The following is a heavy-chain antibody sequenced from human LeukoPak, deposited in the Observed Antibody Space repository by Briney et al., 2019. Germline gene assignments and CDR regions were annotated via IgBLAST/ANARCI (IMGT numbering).Heavy chain of an antibody. CDR1: GFTFSSYA. D-gene: IGHD2-8*01. CDR3: AKSPNIVLMVYAIDY. Sequence: PGGSLRLSCAASGFTFSSYAMSWARQAPGKGLEWVSAISGSGGSTYYADSVKGRFTISRDNSKNTLYLQMNSLRAEDTAVYYCAKSPNIVLMVYAIDYWGQGTLVTVSS. V-gene: IGHV3-23*01. J-gene: IGHJ4*02. CDR2: ISGSGGST.